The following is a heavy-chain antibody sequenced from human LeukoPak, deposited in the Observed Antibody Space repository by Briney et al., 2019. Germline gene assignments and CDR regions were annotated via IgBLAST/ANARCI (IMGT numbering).Heavy chain of an antibody. CDR1: GFTFSSYA. J-gene: IGHJ4*02. CDR2: IKQDGSEK. Sequence: GGSLRLSCAASGFTFSSYAMSWVRQAPGKGLEWVANIKQDGSEKYYVDSAKGRFTISRDNAKNSLYLQMNSLRAEDTAVYYCAREMAAADYWGQGTLVTVSS. CDR3: AREMAAADY. D-gene: IGHD6-13*01. V-gene: IGHV3-7*01.